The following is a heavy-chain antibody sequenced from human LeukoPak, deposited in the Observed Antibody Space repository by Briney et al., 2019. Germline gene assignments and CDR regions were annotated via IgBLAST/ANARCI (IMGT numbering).Heavy chain of an antibody. J-gene: IGHJ4*02. CDR1: GFTFSDYN. V-gene: IGHV3-11*01. D-gene: IGHD2-21*01. CDR3: AKEPLYYY. CDR2: IRRSGGNK. Sequence: GGSLRLSCAPSGFTFSDYNTRWNRQPPGEGLEWVSSIRRSGGNKYYADSVKGRFTLSRDNAKNSLFLQMNGLRAEDTAIYYCAKEPLYYYWGPGTLVTVSS.